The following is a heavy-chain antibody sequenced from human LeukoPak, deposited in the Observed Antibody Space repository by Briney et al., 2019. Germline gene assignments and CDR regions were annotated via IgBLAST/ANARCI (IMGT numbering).Heavy chain of an antibody. J-gene: IGHJ4*02. D-gene: IGHD5-24*01. CDR3: ARDPRRGKRYYFDY. Sequence: SETLSLTCAVYGGSFSGYYWSWIRQPPGKGLEWIGEINHSGSTNYNPSLKSRVTISVDTSKNQSSLKLSSVTAADTAVYYCARDPRRGKRYYFDYWGQGTLVTVSS. V-gene: IGHV4-34*01. CDR1: GGSFSGYY. CDR2: INHSGST.